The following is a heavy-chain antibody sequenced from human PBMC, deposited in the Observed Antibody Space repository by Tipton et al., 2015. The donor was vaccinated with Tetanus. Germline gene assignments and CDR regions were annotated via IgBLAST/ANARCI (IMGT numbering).Heavy chain of an antibody. CDR2: IYDSGSI. J-gene: IGHJ6*02. CDR3: ARERYIHYGMDV. D-gene: IGHD1-1*01. CDR1: GGSISSGGYY. V-gene: IGHV4-31*03. Sequence: LRLSCIVSGGSISSGGYYWRWIPQHPGKGLEEIGDIYDSGSIYYNPSLKSRVSISIDTSKNQFSLKLSSVTAADTAVYYCARERYIHYGMDVWGQGTSVTVSS.